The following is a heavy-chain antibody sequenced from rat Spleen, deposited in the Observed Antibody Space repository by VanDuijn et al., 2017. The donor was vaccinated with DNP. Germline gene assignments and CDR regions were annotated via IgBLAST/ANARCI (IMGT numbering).Heavy chain of an antibody. CDR1: GFNFNDYW. D-gene: IGHD1-11*01. J-gene: IGHJ2*01. V-gene: IGHV4-2*01. Sequence: EVKLVESGGGLVQPGRSLKLSCAASGFNFNDYWMGWVRQAPEKGLEWIGEINKESGTIIYSPSLKDKVTISRDNAQNTLYLQMNKLGSEDTDIYHCAKGPNYVGYSDFFDYWGQGVMVTVSS. CDR3: AKGPNYVGYSDFFDY. CDR2: INKESGTI.